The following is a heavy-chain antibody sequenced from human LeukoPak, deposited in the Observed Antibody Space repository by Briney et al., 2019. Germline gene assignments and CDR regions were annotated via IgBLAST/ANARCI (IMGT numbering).Heavy chain of an antibody. CDR1: RFTFSSYA. D-gene: IGHD3-10*01. J-gene: IGHJ4*02. CDR2: ISGSGGST. Sequence: GGSLRLSCAASRFTFSSYAMSWVRQAPGKGLEWVSAISGSGGSTYYADSVKGRFTISRDNSKNTLYLQMNSLRAEDTAVYYCAKTMVRGASTPYYFDYWGQGTLVTVSS. V-gene: IGHV3-23*01. CDR3: AKTMVRGASTPYYFDY.